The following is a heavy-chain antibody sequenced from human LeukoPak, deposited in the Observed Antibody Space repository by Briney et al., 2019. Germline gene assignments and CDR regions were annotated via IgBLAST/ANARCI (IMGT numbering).Heavy chain of an antibody. CDR2: IDPHGGTT. D-gene: IGHD4-17*01. Sequence: GASVKVSCKASGYTFSIYSVHWVRQAPGQGLEWVGTIDPHGGTTSFAQKFQGRVTLTRDMSTHTVSMELRSLRYEDTAVYFCAREGATREYTGDTWRYFFDFWGQGTLVTVSS. J-gene: IGHJ4*02. CDR3: AREGATREYTGDTWRYFFDF. CDR1: GYTFSIYS. V-gene: IGHV1-46*01.